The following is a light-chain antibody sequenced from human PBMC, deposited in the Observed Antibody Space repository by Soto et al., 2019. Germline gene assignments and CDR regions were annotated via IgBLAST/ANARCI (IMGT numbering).Light chain of an antibody. Sequence: EIVLTQSPGTLSLSPGERATLSCRASQSVSSSYLAWYQQKPGQAPRLLIYGASSRATAIPDRFSDSGSGTDFTLTISRLEPEYFAVYCCQQYGSSPPITFGQGTRLEIK. J-gene: IGKJ5*01. CDR3: QQYGSSPPIT. CDR1: QSVSSSY. V-gene: IGKV3-20*01. CDR2: GAS.